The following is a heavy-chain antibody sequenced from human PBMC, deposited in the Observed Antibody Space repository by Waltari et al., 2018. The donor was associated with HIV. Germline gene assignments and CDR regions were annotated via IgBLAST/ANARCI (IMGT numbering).Heavy chain of an antibody. CDR1: GYTFTSYG. J-gene: IGHJ5*02. CDR2: LSAYNGNT. CDR3: ARVGGSSASCYSGWFDP. Sequence: QAQLAQSGAEVKKPGASVKVSCKASGYTFTSYGISWVRQAPGQGLEWLGWLSAYNGNTNYAQKHQGRVTMTTDTSTSTAYMELRSLRADDAAVYYCARVGGSSASCYSGWFDPWGQGTLVTVSS. D-gene: IGHD2-2*01. V-gene: IGHV1-18*01.